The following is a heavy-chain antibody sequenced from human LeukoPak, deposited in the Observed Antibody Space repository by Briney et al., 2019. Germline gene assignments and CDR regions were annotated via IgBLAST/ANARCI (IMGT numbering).Heavy chain of an antibody. D-gene: IGHD3-10*01. V-gene: IGHV1-18*01. CDR2: ISAYNGNT. J-gene: IGHJ6*03. CDR1: GYTFTSYG. Sequence: ASVKVSCKASGYTFTSYGISWVRQAPGQGLEWMGWISAYNGNTNYAQKLQGRVTMTTDTSTSTAYMELRSLRSDDTAVYYCAREVYGCGSGSTNPYYYYYYMDVWGKGTTVTISS. CDR3: AREVYGCGSGSTNPYYYYYYMDV.